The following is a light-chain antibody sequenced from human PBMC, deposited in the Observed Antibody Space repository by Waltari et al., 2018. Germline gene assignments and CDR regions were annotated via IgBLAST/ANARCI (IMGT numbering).Light chain of an antibody. V-gene: IGKV4-1*01. CDR3: QQYYTILRT. CDR1: QSVLYNSNNKNY. J-gene: IGKJ1*01. CDR2: WAS. Sequence: DIVMTQSPDSLAVSLGERATINCKSSQSVLYNSNNKNYLAWYQQKPGQPPKLLIYWASTRESGVPDRFSGSGSGTDFTLTISSLQAEDVAVYYCQQYYTILRTFGQGTKVEIK.